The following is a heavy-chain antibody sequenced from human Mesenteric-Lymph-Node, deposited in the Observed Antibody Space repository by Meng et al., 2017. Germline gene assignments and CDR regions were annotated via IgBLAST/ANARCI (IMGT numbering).Heavy chain of an antibody. J-gene: IGHJ4*02. Sequence: GESLKISCAASGLTFSSYWMNWVRQAPGKGLEWVANIKQDGSEKYYVDSVKGRFTISRDNAKNSLYLQMNSQRAEDTAVYYCAREETEYYDILTGYYFRNSYYFDYWGQGTLVTVSS. V-gene: IGHV3-7*01. D-gene: IGHD3-9*01. CDR3: AREETEYYDILTGYYFRNSYYFDY. CDR2: IKQDGSEK. CDR1: GLTFSSYW.